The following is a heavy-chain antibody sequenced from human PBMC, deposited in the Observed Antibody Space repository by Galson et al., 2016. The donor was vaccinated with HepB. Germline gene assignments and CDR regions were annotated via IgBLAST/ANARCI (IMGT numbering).Heavy chain of an antibody. CDR1: GITFSRSW. CDR2: INTDGTNI. Sequence: SLRLSCAASGITFSRSWMHWVRQVPGKRPVWVSRINTDGTNIIYAESVKGRFTISRDNAKNTVYLQMNGLRVEDTAVYYCARDQSVAGPTTLDYWGQGTRVTVST. D-gene: IGHD6-19*01. CDR3: ARDQSVAGPTTLDY. J-gene: IGHJ4*02. V-gene: IGHV3-74*01.